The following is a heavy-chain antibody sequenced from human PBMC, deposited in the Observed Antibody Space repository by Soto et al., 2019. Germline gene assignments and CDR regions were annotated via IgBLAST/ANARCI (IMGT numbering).Heavy chain of an antibody. V-gene: IGHV3-9*01. J-gene: IGHJ6*02. CDR2: ISWNSGSI. Sequence: SLKISCAASGFTFDDYAMHWVRQAPGKGLEWVSGISWNSGSIGYADSVKGRFTISRDNAKNSLYLQMNSLRAEDTALYYCAKDRGYDYVPTYGMDVWGQGTTVTVSS. CDR1: GFTFDDYA. D-gene: IGHD5-12*01. CDR3: AKDRGYDYVPTYGMDV.